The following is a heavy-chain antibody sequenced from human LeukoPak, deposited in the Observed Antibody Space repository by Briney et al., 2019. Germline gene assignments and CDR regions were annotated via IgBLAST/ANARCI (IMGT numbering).Heavy chain of an antibody. J-gene: IGHJ4*02. CDR1: GGSINSYY. D-gene: IGHD6-13*01. Sequence: PSETLSLTCTVSGGSINSYYWSWIRQPPGRGLEYIGYIYYSGSTNYNPSLKSRVTISIDTSKNQFSLKLSSVTAADTAVYYCARGVYIAAAQYGYWGQGTLVTVSS. CDR3: ARGVYIAAAQYGY. V-gene: IGHV4-59*01. CDR2: IYYSGST.